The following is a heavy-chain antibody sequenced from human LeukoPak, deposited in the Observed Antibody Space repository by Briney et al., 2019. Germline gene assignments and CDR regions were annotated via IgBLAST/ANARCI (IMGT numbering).Heavy chain of an antibody. V-gene: IGHV3-30*04. J-gene: IGHJ4*02. CDR2: ISSDGSNK. Sequence: GRSLRLSCAASEFTFSSYAMHWVRQAAGKGLEWVTVISSDGSNKYYADSVKGRFTISRDNSKNTLDLQMNSLRAEDTAVYYCARDLSSSGFGYWGQGTLVTVSS. CDR1: EFTFSSYA. CDR3: ARDLSSSGFGY. D-gene: IGHD6-25*01.